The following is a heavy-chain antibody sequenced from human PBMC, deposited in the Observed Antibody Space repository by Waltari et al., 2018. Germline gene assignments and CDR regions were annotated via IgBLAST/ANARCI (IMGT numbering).Heavy chain of an antibody. Sequence: QVQLQESGPGLVKPSETLSLTCTVSGGSISSYYWSWIRQPAGKGLEWIGRIYTSGSTNYNPSLKSRVTMSVDTSKNQFSLKLSSVTAADTAVYYCASLGELLDPGGYYYYGMDVWGQGTTVTVSS. V-gene: IGHV4-4*07. J-gene: IGHJ6*02. CDR2: IYTSGST. CDR1: GGSISSYY. CDR3: ASLGELLDPGGYYYYGMDV. D-gene: IGHD1-26*01.